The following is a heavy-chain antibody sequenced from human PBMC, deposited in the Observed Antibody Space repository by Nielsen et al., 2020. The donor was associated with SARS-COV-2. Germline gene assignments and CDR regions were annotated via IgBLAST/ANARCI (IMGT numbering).Heavy chain of an antibody. CDR1: GFTFSSYS. CDR3: TTTSITMVRGGPYGMDV. CDR2: ISSSSSYI. D-gene: IGHD3-10*01. Sequence: GESLKISCAASGFTFSSYSMNWVRQAPGKGLEWVSSISSSSSYIYYADSVKGRFTISRDNAKNSLYLQMNSLKTEDTAVYYCTTTSITMVRGGPYGMDVWGQGTTVTVSS. V-gene: IGHV3-21*03. J-gene: IGHJ6*02.